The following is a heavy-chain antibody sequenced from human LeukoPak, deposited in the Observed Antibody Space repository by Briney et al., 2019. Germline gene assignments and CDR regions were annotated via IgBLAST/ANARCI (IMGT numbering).Heavy chain of an antibody. D-gene: IGHD4-17*01. CDR2: SSGSSKSI. J-gene: IGHJ3*02. CDR3: ARMATTVTQVVSGDDAFDI. CDR1: GFSFSSHD. V-gene: IGHV3-21*06. Sequence: GGSLRLTCATAGFSFSSHDMNWVRQAPGQGLEWVSSSSGSSKSIDYADSLKGRFSISRDNARNSLFLQMNSLRVEDTAVYYCARMATTVTQVVSGDDAFDIWGQGTMVTVSS.